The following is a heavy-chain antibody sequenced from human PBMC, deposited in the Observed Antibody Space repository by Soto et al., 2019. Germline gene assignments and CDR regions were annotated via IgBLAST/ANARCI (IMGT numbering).Heavy chain of an antibody. V-gene: IGHV4-59*01. CDR1: GVSISSYY. CDR2: IYYSGST. D-gene: IGHD3-22*01. J-gene: IGHJ6*02. Sequence: PSETLSLTCTVSGVSISSYYWSWIRQPPGKGLEWIGHIYYSGSTNYNPSLKSRVTISVDTSKNQFSLKLSSVTAADTAVYYCARDRVFYYDSSGYYDYYYYYGMDVWGQGTTVTVSS. CDR3: ARDRVFYYDSSGYYDYYYYYGMDV.